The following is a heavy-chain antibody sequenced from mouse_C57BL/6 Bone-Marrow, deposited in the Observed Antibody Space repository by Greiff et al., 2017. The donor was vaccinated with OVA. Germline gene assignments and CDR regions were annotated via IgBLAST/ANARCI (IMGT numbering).Heavy chain of an antibody. CDR3: ARSEELRPLFDY. J-gene: IGHJ2*01. V-gene: IGHV1-76*01. CDR1: GYTFTDYY. CDR2: IYPGSGNT. Sequence: QVQLQQSGAELVRPGASVKLSCKASGYTFTDYYINWVKQRPGQGLEWIARIYPGSGNTYYNEKFKGKATLTAEKSSSTAYMQLSSLTSEDSAVYFCARSEELRPLFDYWGQGTTLTVSS. D-gene: IGHD1-2*01.